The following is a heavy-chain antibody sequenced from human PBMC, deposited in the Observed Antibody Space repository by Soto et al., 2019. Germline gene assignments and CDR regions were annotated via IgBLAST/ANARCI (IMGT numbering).Heavy chain of an antibody. Sequence: GGSLRLSCAASGFTFSSYSMNWVRQAPGKGLEWVSSISSSSSYIYYADSVKGRFTISRDNAKNSLYLQMNSLRAEDTAVYYCATLTSGWYNRPNFDYWGQGTLVTVSS. D-gene: IGHD6-19*01. V-gene: IGHV3-21*01. J-gene: IGHJ4*02. CDR1: GFTFSSYS. CDR2: ISSSSSYI. CDR3: ATLTSGWYNRPNFDY.